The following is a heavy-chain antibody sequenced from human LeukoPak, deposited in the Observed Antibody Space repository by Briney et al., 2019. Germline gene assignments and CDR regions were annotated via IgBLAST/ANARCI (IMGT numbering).Heavy chain of an antibody. V-gene: IGHV1-69*05. CDR1: GGTFSSYA. J-gene: IGHJ6*03. Sequence: ASVKVSCKASGGTFSSYAISWVRQAPGQGLEWMGGIIPIFCTANYAQKFQGRVTITTDDYTSTAYMELSSLRSEDTAVYYCARNPSTSIRYYYYYMDVWGKGTTVTVSS. CDR3: ARNPSTSIRYYYYYMDV. CDR2: IIPIFCTA. D-gene: IGHD3-3*02.